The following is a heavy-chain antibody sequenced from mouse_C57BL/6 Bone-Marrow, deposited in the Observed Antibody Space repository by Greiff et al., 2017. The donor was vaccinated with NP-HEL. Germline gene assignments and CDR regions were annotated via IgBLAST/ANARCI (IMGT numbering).Heavy chain of an antibody. CDR2: IYPGNSDT. Sequence: VQLQQSGTVLARPGASVKMSCKTSGYTFTSYWMHWVKQRPGQGLEWIGAIYPGNSDTSYNQKFKGKAKLTAGTSASTAYMELSSLTNEDSAVYYCTSTVVAHWYFDVWGTGTTVTVSS. V-gene: IGHV1-5*01. J-gene: IGHJ1*03. CDR3: TSTVVAHWYFDV. CDR1: GYTFTSYW. D-gene: IGHD1-1*01.